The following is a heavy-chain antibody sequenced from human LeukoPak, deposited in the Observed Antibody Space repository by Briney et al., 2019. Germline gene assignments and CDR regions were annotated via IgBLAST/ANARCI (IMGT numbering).Heavy chain of an antibody. CDR1: GFTFSSYW. CDR3: AREEKAPGSYYDFWSGYYPDAFDI. D-gene: IGHD3-3*01. J-gene: IGHJ3*02. V-gene: IGHV3-7*01. CDR2: IKQDGSEK. Sequence: GGSLRLSCAASGFTFSSYWMSWVRQAPGKGLEWVANIKQDGSEKYYVDSVRGRFTISRDNAKNSLYLQMNSLRAEDTAVYYYAREEKAPGSYYDFWSGYYPDAFDIWGQGTMVTVSS.